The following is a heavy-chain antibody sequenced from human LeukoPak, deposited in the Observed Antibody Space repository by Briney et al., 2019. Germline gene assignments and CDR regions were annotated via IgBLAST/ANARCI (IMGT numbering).Heavy chain of an antibody. CDR1: GFTFSSYG. CDR3: AKGGIVHPFDI. J-gene: IGHJ3*02. Sequence: GGTLRLSCAASGFTFSSYGMSWVRQAPGKGLEWVSAISGSGGSTYYADSVKGRFTISRDNSKNTLYLQMNSLRAEDTAVYYCAKGGIVHPFDIWGQGTMVTVSS. D-gene: IGHD1-26*01. CDR2: ISGSGGST. V-gene: IGHV3-23*01.